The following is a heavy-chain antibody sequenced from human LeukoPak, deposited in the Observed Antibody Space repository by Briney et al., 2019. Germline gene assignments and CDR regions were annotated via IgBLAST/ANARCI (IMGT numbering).Heavy chain of an antibody. D-gene: IGHD5-12*01. CDR2: INHSGST. Sequence: SETLSLTCAVYGGSFSGYYWSWIRQPPGKGLEWIGEINHSGSTNYNPSLKSRVTISVDTSKNQFSLKLSSVTAADTAVYYCARDQVATTRFDYWGQGTLVTVSS. CDR1: GGSFSGYY. V-gene: IGHV4-34*01. J-gene: IGHJ4*02. CDR3: ARDQVATTRFDY.